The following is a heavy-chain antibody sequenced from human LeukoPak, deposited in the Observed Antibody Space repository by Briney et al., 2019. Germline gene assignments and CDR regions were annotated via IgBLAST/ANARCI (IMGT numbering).Heavy chain of an antibody. CDR2: ISTSGGTI. V-gene: IGHV3-11*01. D-gene: IGHD3-22*01. Sequence: GESLKISCAASQFTFSDYYMSWIRQAPGKGLEWVSYISTSGGTIYYGDSVKGRFTISRDNAKNSLYLQMNSLQVEDTAVYYCARFLYYYDSSPLDYWGQGTLVTVSS. J-gene: IGHJ4*02. CDR3: ARFLYYYDSSPLDY. CDR1: QFTFSDYY.